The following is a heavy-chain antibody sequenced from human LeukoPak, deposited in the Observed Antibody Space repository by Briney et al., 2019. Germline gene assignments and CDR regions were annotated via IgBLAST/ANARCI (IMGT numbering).Heavy chain of an antibody. D-gene: IGHD6-13*01. Sequence: PGGSLRLSCAASGFTFSAYAMSWVRQAPGKGPEWVSAISGGDGTIYYADSVKGRFTISRDNSKNTLYLQMNSLRAEDTAVYYCAKPGSSSWYGDYFDYWGQGTLVTVSS. CDR2: ISGGDGTI. CDR3: AKPGSSSWYGDYFDY. CDR1: GFTFSAYA. V-gene: IGHV3-23*01. J-gene: IGHJ4*02.